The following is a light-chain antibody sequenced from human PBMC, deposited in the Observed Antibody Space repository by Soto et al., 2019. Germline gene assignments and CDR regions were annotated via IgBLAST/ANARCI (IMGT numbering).Light chain of an antibody. J-gene: IGKJ1*01. V-gene: IGKV3-20*01. CDR1: QSVSSTF. Sequence: EIVLTQSPGTLSLSPGERATLSCRASQSVSSTFLAWYQQKPGQAPRVLIYGASTRATGIPDRFSGSGFGTEFTLTISRLEPEDFAVYYCQQYDSSRTFGQGTKVEMK. CDR3: QQYDSSRT. CDR2: GAS.